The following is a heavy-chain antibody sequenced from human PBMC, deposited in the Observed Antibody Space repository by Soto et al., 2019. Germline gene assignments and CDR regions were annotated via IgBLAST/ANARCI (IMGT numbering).Heavy chain of an antibody. V-gene: IGHV3-74*01. CDR1: GFTFSTSW. J-gene: IGHJ4*02. CDR2: INSDGTTI. Sequence: EVQLVESGGDLIQPGGSLRISCAASGFTFSTSWMHWVRQAPGEGLAWVSRINSDGTTINYADSVKGRFTISRDNAKNTLYLQMNSLRADDTAVYYCAIAGSYRSDYWGQGTLVTVSS. CDR3: AIAGSYRSDY. D-gene: IGHD1-26*01.